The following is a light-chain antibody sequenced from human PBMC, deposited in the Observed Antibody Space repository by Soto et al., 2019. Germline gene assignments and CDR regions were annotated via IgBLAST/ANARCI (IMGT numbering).Light chain of an antibody. CDR3: QQRSNWPT. CDR1: QSVSSY. Sequence: VLTQSPATLSLTPGERATLSCRASQSVSSYLAWYQQKPGQAPRLLIYDASNRATGIPARFSGSGSGTDFTLTISSLEPEDFAVYYCQQRSNWPTFGQGTKV. CDR2: DAS. V-gene: IGKV3-11*01. J-gene: IGKJ1*01.